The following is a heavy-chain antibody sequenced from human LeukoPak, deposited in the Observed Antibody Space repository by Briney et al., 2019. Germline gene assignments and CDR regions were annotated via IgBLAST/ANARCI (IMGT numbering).Heavy chain of an antibody. Sequence: GGSLRLSCEVSGFSSSANTMNWVRQAPGKGLEWVSSIDSTSTYIYYADSMKGRFSISRDNAKNSLYLQMSSLRAEDTAVYYCAREGQGAWYWFDLWGQGTLVTVSS. CDR2: IDSTSTYI. D-gene: IGHD6-19*01. CDR3: AREGQGAWYWFDL. V-gene: IGHV3-21*01. J-gene: IGHJ5*02. CDR1: GFSSSANT.